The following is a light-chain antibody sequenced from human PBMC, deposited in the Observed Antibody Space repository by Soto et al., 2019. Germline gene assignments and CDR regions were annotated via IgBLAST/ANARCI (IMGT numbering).Light chain of an antibody. V-gene: IGKV3-20*01. CDR1: QSVSSSY. Sequence: EIVLTQSPGTLSLSPGKRATLSCRASQSVSSSYLAWHQQKPGQAPRLLIYGASSRATGIPDRFSGSGSGTDFTLTISRLEPEDFAVYYCQQYGSSPRTFGGGTKVEIK. CDR2: GAS. J-gene: IGKJ4*01. CDR3: QQYGSSPRT.